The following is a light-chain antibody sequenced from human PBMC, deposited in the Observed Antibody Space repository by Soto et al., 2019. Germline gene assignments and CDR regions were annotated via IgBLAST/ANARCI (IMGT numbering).Light chain of an antibody. CDR1: QSVSTN. CDR2: DAS. CDR3: QQRSSWIT. J-gene: IGKJ5*01. V-gene: IGKV3-11*01. Sequence: VMTQSPATLSVSPGERAALSCRASQSVSTNLAWYQQKPGQPPRLLIYDASKRASGIPARFSGSGSGTDFNLTISSLDPEDFAVYYCQQRSSWITFGQGTRLEIK.